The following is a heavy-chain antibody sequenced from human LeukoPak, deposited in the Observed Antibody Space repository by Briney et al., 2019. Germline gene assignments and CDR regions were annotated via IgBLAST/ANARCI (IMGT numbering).Heavy chain of an antibody. CDR1: GFTFSDHY. CDR3: ARAGLVVVTAKKSDAFDV. Sequence: PGGSLRLSCAASGFTFSDHYMDWVRQAPGEGLEWVGRSRNKANSYTTEYAESVKGRFTISRDVSKDSLYLQMNSLKTEDTAVYYCARAGLVVVTAKKSDAFDVWGQGTMVTVSS. J-gene: IGHJ3*01. V-gene: IGHV3-72*01. D-gene: IGHD2-21*02. CDR2: SRNKANSYTT.